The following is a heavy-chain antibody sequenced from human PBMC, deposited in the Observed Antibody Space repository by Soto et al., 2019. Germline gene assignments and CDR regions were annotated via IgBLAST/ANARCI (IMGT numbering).Heavy chain of an antibody. J-gene: IGHJ4*02. Sequence: LVQSGAEAKKPGTSVKVSCKASGYTFSTSTISWVRQAPGQGLEWMGWIKAYSGSTNYAPKLQGRVTMTTDTSTRTSSLESRSLTSDDTAMYYCAIADYGDDDYWGQGTLVTVSS. CDR1: GYTFSTST. CDR3: AIADYGDDDY. CDR2: IKAYSGST. D-gene: IGHD4-17*01. V-gene: IGHV1-18*04.